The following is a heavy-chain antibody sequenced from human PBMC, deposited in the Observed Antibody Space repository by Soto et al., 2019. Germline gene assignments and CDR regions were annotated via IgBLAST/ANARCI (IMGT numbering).Heavy chain of an antibody. J-gene: IGHJ4*02. CDR2: INHSGST. D-gene: IGHD1-26*01. CDR1: GGSFSGYY. CDR3: ATSRYSGSYFTDFDY. Sequence: SETLSLTCAVYGGSFSGYYWGWIRQPPGKGLEWIGEINHSGSTNYNPSLKSRVTISVDTSKNQFSLKLSSVTAADTAVYYCATSRYSGSYFTDFDYWGQGTLVTVSS. V-gene: IGHV4-34*01.